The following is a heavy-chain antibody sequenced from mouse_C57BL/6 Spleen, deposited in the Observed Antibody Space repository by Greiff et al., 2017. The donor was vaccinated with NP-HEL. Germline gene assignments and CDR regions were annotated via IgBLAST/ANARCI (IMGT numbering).Heavy chain of an antibody. CDR2: IYPGDGDT. V-gene: IGHV1-82*01. J-gene: IGHJ3*01. CDR3: ARENMVYYYDGFAY. D-gene: IGHD1-1*01. CDR1: GYAFSSSW. Sequence: QVQLQQSGPELVKPGASVKISCKASGYAFSSSWMNWVKQRPGKGLEWIGRIYPGDGDTNYNGKFKGKATLTADKSSSTAYMQLSSLTSEDSAVYFCARENMVYYYDGFAYWGQGTLVTVSA.